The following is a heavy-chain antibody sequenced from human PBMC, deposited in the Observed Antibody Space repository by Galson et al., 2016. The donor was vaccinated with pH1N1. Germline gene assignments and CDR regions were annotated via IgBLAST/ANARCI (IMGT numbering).Heavy chain of an antibody. CDR1: GFTFDDYA. V-gene: IGHV3-9*01. CDR3: AKVGGFYYGTFDY. D-gene: IGHD1-26*01. Sequence: SLRLSCAASGFTFDDYAMHWVRQAPGKGLKWVSGISWNNGSMDYADSVKGRFTISRDNAKNSLFLQMSSLRAEDTALYYCAKVGGFYYGTFDYWGQGTLVTVSS. J-gene: IGHJ4*02. CDR2: ISWNNGSM.